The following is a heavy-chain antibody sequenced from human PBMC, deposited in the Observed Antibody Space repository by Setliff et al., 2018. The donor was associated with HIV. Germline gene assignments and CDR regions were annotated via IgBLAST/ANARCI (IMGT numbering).Heavy chain of an antibody. J-gene: IGHJ4*02. CDR2: IIPISGTA. CDR1: GYTFTSYY. V-gene: IGHV1-69*06. Sequence: GASVKVSCKASGYTFTSYYMHWVRQAPGQGLEWMGRIIPISGTANNAQKFQGRVTITADKSTSTAYMQLSSLRSEDTAVYYCARGGEGMALYPDYWGQGTLVTVSS. CDR3: ARGGEGMALYPDY. D-gene: IGHD3-10*01.